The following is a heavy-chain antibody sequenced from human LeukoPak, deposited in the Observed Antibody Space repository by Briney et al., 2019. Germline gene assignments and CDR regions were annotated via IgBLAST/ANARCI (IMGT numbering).Heavy chain of an antibody. CDR1: GLHLTHYH. J-gene: IGHJ4*02. CDR2: INASGGST. V-gene: IGHV1-46*01. Sequence: ALVKVPRQATGLHLTHYHKPRVRPAPGPGPEWKGIINASGGSTSYAQKFQGRVTITADESTSTAYMELSSLRSEDTAVYYCARVNEVAAFDYWGQGTLVTVSS. CDR3: ARVNEVAAFDY. D-gene: IGHD6-19*01.